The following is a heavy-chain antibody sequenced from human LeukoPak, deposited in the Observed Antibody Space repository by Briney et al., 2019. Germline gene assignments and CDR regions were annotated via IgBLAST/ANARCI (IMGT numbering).Heavy chain of an antibody. CDR3: ARLTTVRGLDY. CDR1: GGSISSGGYS. CDR2: IYHSGST. J-gene: IGHJ4*02. D-gene: IGHD4-11*01. V-gene: IGHV4-30-2*01. Sequence: SQTLSLTCAVSGGSISSGGYSWSWIRQPPGKGLEWIGYIYHSGSTYYNPSLKSRVTISVDRSKNQFSLKLSSVTAADTAVYYCARLTTVRGLDYWGQGTLVTVSS.